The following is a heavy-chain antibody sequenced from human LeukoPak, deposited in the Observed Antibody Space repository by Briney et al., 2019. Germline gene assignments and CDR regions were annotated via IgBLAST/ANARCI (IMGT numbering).Heavy chain of an antibody. Sequence: SVKVSCKASGGTFSSYAISWVRQAPGQGLEWMGRIIPILGIANYAQKFQGRVTITADKSTSTAYMELSSLRSEDTAVYYCARGEIAVADSHFDYWGQGTLVTVSS. CDR3: ARGEIAVADSHFDY. V-gene: IGHV1-69*04. J-gene: IGHJ4*02. CDR2: IIPILGIA. D-gene: IGHD6-19*01. CDR1: GGTFSSYA.